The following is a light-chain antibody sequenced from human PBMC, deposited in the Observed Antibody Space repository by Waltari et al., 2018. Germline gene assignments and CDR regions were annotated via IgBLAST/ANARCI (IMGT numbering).Light chain of an antibody. CDR2: AAS. CDR1: QSISSY. CDR3: QQSYSTPYA. J-gene: IGKJ2*01. Sequence: DIQMTQSPSSLSASVGDRVTITCRTSQSISSYLNWYQQKPGKAPKLLIYAASSLQSGVPSRFRGSESGTDFTLTISSLQPEDFATYYCQQSYSTPYAFGQGTKLEIK. V-gene: IGKV1-39*01.